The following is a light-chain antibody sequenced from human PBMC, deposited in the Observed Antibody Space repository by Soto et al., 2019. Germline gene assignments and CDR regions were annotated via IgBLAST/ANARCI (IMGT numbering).Light chain of an antibody. Sequence: QSVLTQPRSVSGSPGQSVTISCTVTSSDIGNYNYVSWYQQYPGKAPKLIIYDVSKRPSGIPDRFFGSKFGNTASLTISGLQAEDEADYYCCSYAGSFIFVFGTGTKVTVL. CDR3: CSYAGSFIFV. CDR1: SSDIGNYNY. V-gene: IGLV2-11*01. J-gene: IGLJ1*01. CDR2: DVS.